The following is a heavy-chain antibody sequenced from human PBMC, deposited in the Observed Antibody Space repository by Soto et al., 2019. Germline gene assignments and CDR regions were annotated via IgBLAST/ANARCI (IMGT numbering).Heavy chain of an antibody. Sequence: EVHLVETGGGLVQPGGSLRLSCAASGFTFSSYSMNWVRQAPGKGLEWVSYFSSSSGIIYYVDSVKGRFTISRDNAKNSLYLQMNSLRDEDTAVYYCARVTAAVGMGLVPWGQGTLVTVSS. J-gene: IGHJ5*02. CDR1: GFTFSSYS. V-gene: IGHV3-48*02. CDR3: ARVTAAVGMGLVP. CDR2: FSSSSGII. D-gene: IGHD6-13*01.